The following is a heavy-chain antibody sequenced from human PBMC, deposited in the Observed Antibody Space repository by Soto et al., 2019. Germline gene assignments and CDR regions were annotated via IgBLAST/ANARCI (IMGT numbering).Heavy chain of an antibody. V-gene: IGHV1-2*04. J-gene: IGHJ4*02. CDR2: INPNSGGT. D-gene: IGHD3-22*01. CDR1: GYTFTGYY. Sequence: ASVKVSCKASGYTFTGYYMHWVRQAPGQGLEWMGWINPNSGGTNYAQKFQGWVTMTRDTSISTAYMELSRLRSDDTAVYYCARSDDSSGYYYDYWGKGTLVTVSS. CDR3: ARSDDSSGYYYDY.